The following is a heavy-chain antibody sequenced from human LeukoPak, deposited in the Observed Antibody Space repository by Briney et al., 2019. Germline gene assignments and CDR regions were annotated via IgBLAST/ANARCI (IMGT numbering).Heavy chain of an antibody. V-gene: IGHV1-18*01. CDR1: GYTFTSYG. CDR3: ARGCSSTSCYYNWFDP. D-gene: IGHD2-2*01. Sequence: ASVKVSCKASGYTFTSYGISWVRQAPGQGLEWMGWISAYNGNTNYAQKLQGRVTMTTDTSTSTAYMELRSLRSDDTAVYYCARGCSSTSCYYNWFDPWSQGTLVTVSS. J-gene: IGHJ5*02. CDR2: ISAYNGNT.